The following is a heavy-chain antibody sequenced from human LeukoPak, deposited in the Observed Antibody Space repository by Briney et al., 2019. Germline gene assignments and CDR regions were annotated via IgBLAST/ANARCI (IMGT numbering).Heavy chain of an antibody. D-gene: IGHD1-14*01. Sequence: SVKVSCKASGGTFSRHSISWVRQSPGQGLEWMGGITPMFGTSNYAQKFQGRVTITADESTSTAYMELSSLRSEDTAVYYCARNSSEFRSLLFHWGQGTLVTVSS. CDR3: ARNSSEFRSLLFH. V-gene: IGHV1-69*13. J-gene: IGHJ1*01. CDR1: GGTFSRHS. CDR2: ITPMFGTS.